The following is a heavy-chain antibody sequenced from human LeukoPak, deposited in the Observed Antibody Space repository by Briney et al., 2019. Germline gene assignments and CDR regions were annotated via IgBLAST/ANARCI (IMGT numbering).Heavy chain of an antibody. Sequence: ASVKISCKASGYTFTRNGISWVRHAPGEGLEWMGWISAYNGNTNYAQKFQGRVTMTTDTPTSTAYMELRSLRSDDTAVYYCAYESSAYYVYWGQGTLVTVSS. J-gene: IGHJ4*02. D-gene: IGHD3-22*01. CDR1: GYTFTRNG. V-gene: IGHV1-18*01. CDR2: ISAYNGNT. CDR3: AYESSAYYVY.